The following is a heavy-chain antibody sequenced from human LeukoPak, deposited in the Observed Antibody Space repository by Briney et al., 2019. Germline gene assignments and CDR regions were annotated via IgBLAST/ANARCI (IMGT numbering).Heavy chain of an antibody. J-gene: IGHJ6*03. CDR1: GDSITSGIHY. V-gene: IGHV4-39*01. CDR3: ARHLDYYYYMDV. CDR2: IYYSGST. Sequence: SETLSLTCTVSGDSITSGIHYWSWFRQPAGKGLEWIGSIYYSGSTYYNPSLKSRVTISVDTSKNQFSLKLSSVTAADAAVYYCARHLDYYYYMDVWGKGTAVTISS.